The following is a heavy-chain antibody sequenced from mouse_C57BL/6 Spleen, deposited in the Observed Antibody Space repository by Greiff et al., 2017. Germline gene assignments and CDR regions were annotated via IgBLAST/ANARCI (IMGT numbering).Heavy chain of an antibody. Sequence: QVQLQQPGAELVMPGASVKLSCKASGYTFTSYRMHWVKQRPGQGLEWIGEIDPSDSYTNYNQKFKGKSTLTVYKSSSSAYMHRSSLTSEYSAVYYCARRSSTWYFDYWGQGTPLTVSS. CDR2: IDPSDSYT. CDR3: ARRSSTWYFDY. J-gene: IGHJ2*01. V-gene: IGHV1-69*01. CDR1: GYTFTSYR.